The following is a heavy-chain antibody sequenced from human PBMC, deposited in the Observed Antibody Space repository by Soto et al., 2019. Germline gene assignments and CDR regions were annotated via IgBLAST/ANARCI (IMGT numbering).Heavy chain of an antibody. D-gene: IGHD3-22*01. CDR1: GFTFDDYG. Sequence: AGGSLRLSCAASGFTFDDYGMSWARQAPGKGLEWVSGVNWNGGSTGYADSVKGRFTISRDNAKNTLYLQMNSLRAEDTAVYYCARDHQYYYDSSGPMEYYYYYGMAVWGQGTTVTGSS. J-gene: IGHJ6*02. CDR3: ARDHQYYYDSSGPMEYYYYYGMAV. CDR2: VNWNGGST. V-gene: IGHV3-20*04.